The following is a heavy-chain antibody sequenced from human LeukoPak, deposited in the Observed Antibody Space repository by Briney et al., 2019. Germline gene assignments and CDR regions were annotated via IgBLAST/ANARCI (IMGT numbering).Heavy chain of an antibody. V-gene: IGHV1-69*04. CDR2: IIPILALP. Sequence: ASVKVSCKASGGTFSSNYVSWVRQAPGQGLEWMGRIIPILALPNYAHKFQGRITITADKSATTAYMELSSLTSEDTAVYYCTRDRGVGSTTEGFWYFDLWGRGTLVTVSS. D-gene: IGHD1-26*01. CDR1: GGTFSSNY. CDR3: TRDRGVGSTTEGFWYFDL. J-gene: IGHJ2*01.